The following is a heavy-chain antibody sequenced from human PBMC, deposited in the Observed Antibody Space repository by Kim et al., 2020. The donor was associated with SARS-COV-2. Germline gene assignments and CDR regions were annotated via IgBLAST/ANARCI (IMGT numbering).Heavy chain of an antibody. CDR1: GFTFSSYG. D-gene: IGHD3-3*01. V-gene: IGHV3-30*18. Sequence: GGSLRLSCAASGFTFSSYGMHWVRQAPGKGLEWVAVISYDGSNKYYADSVKGRFTISRDNSKNTLYLQMNSLRAEDTAVYYCAKEIVWSGYYTHYYYYGMDVWGQGTTVTVSS. J-gene: IGHJ6*02. CDR3: AKEIVWSGYYTHYYYYGMDV. CDR2: ISYDGSNK.